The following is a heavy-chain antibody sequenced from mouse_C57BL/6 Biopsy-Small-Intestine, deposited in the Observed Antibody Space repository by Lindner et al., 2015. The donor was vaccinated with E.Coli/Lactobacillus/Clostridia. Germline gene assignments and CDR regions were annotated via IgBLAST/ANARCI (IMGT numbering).Heavy chain of an antibody. D-gene: IGHD3-2*02. CDR2: INPYNGDT. J-gene: IGHJ3*01. V-gene: IGHV1-20*01. Sequence: VQLQESGPELVKPGASVKISCKASGYSFTGDFVNWVKQSHGKSLEWIGRINPYNGDTFYNQKFKGKATLTVDKSSSTAHMELRSLTSEDSALYYCARSSGAWFAYWGQGTLVTVSA. CDR1: GYSFTGDF. CDR3: ARSSGAWFAY.